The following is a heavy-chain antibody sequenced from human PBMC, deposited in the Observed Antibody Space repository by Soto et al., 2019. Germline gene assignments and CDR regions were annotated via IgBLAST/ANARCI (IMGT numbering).Heavy chain of an antibody. Sequence: QVHLVESGGGLVKPGGSLRLSCAASGFTFSDYQMSWIRQAPGKGLEWVSYIGSSGLSVYYEDSVKGRFTISRDNANIALYLQINSLRAEDSAAYYCARDLCQLLSHNYYYHYLDVWGKGTTVSVSS. CDR2: IGSSGLSV. D-gene: IGHD2-2*01. CDR3: ARDLCQLLSHNYYYHYLDV. V-gene: IGHV3-11*01. CDR1: GFTFSDYQ. J-gene: IGHJ6*03.